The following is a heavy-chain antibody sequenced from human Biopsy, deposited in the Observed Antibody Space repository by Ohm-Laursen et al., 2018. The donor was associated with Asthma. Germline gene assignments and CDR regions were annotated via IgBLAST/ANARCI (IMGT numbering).Heavy chain of an antibody. CDR3: ARDGPVGAPSDY. CDR1: GFTFSSYA. D-gene: IGHD1-26*01. Sequence: SLRLSCSASGFTFSSYAMSWVRQAPGKGLEWVSAISGSGGSTYYADSVKGRFTISRDNSRNTLYLQMNSLRAEDTAVYYCARDGPVGAPSDYWGQGTLVTVSS. V-gene: IGHV3-23*01. CDR2: ISGSGGST. J-gene: IGHJ4*02.